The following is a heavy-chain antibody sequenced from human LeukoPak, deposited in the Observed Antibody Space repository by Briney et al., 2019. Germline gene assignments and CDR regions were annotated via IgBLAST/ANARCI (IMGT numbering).Heavy chain of an antibody. CDR3: ARGPTVDREVDY. CDR1: GGSFSGYY. D-gene: IGHD4-17*01. V-gene: IGHV4-34*01. J-gene: IGHJ4*02. Sequence: SETLSLTCAVYGGSFSGYYWSWIRQPPGKGLEWIGEINHSGSTNYNPSLKSRVTISVDTSKNQFSLKLSSVTAADTAVYYCARGPTVDREVDYWGQGTLVTVSS. CDR2: INHSGST.